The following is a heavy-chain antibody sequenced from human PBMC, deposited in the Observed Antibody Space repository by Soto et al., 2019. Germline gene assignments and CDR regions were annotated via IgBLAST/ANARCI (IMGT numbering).Heavy chain of an antibody. Sequence: SQTLSLTCAISGGSVSSNSAAWNWIRLSPSRGLEWLARTYYRSRWYNDYAVSVRSRITVNPDTPKNQFSLQLTSVTPEDTAVYYCAGTTSHQWYYMDVWGKGTTVTVSS. CDR3: AGTTSHQWYYMDV. J-gene: IGHJ6*03. D-gene: IGHD1-7*01. CDR2: TYYRSRWYN. CDR1: GGSVSSNSAA. V-gene: IGHV6-1*01.